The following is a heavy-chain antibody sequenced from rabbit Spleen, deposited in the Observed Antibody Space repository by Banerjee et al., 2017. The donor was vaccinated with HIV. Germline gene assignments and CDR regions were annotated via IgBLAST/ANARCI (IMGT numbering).Heavy chain of an antibody. D-gene: IGHD8-1*01. CDR3: ARDSGSSFSSYGMDL. CDR2: IDAGSSGFT. CDR1: GFDFSNYNF. J-gene: IGHJ6*01. V-gene: IGHV1S45*01. Sequence: QEQLVESGGGQVQPGASLTLTCTASGFDFSNYNFMCWVRQAPGKGLEWIACIDAGSSGFTYFASWAKGRFTISKTSSTTVTLQMTSLTAADTATYFCARDSGSSFSSYGMDLWGPGTLVTVS.